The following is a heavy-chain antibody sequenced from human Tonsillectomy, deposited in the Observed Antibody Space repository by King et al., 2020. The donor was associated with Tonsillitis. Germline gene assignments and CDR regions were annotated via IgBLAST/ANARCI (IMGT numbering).Heavy chain of an antibody. J-gene: IGHJ4*02. CDR3: ARLRAVTTYYFDY. CDR1: GGSISSGGYY. CDR2: IYYSGSP. D-gene: IGHD4-17*01. Sequence: VQLQESGPGLVKPSQTLSLTCTVSGGSISSGGYYWSWIRQHPGKGLEWIGYIYYSGSPYYNPSLKSRVTISVNTSKNQFSLKLSSVTAADTAVYYCARLRAVTTYYFDYWGQGTLVTVSS. V-gene: IGHV4-31*03.